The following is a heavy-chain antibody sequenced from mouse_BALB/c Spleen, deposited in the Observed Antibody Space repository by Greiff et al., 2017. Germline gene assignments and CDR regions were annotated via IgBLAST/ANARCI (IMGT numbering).Heavy chain of an antibody. CDR3: AMIYYGNYGYFDV. CDR1: GFTFSSYT. CDR2: ISSGGGNT. V-gene: IGHV5-9*03. D-gene: IGHD2-1*01. Sequence: EVKLVESGGGLVKPGGSLKLSCAASGFTFSSYTMSWVRQTPEKRLEWVATISSGGGNTYYPDSVKGRFTISRDNAKNNLYLQMSSLRSEDTALYYCAMIYYGNYGYFDVWGAGTTVTVSS. J-gene: IGHJ1*01.